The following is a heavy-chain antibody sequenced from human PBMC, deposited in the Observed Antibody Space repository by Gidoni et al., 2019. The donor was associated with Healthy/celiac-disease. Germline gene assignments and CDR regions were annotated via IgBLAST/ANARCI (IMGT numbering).Heavy chain of an antibody. CDR1: GASFIGYY. CDR2: INHSGST. D-gene: IGHD3-22*01. CDR3: ARGPITYDSSAQ. V-gene: IGHV4-34*01. Sequence: QGQLQQWRSGLLKPSAPLSLTFSVYGASFIGYYWSLTRQPPGKGLEWIGEINHSGSTNSTPSPQSRVTISVDTSKNQFTLKLSSVTAAGTDVYYRARGPITYDSSAQWGQGTLVTVSS. J-gene: IGHJ4*02.